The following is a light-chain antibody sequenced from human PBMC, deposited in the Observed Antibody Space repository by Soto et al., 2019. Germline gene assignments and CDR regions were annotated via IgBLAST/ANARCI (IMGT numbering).Light chain of an antibody. Sequence: QSVLTQPASVSGSPGQSITISCTGTSSDVGGYNYVSWYPQHPGKAPKLMIYDVSNRPSGVSNRFSGSKSGNTASLTISGLQAEDEADYYCSSYTSSSTLVVFGGGTKLTVL. CDR3: SSYTSSSTLVV. J-gene: IGLJ2*01. CDR2: DVS. CDR1: SSDVGGYNY. V-gene: IGLV2-14*01.